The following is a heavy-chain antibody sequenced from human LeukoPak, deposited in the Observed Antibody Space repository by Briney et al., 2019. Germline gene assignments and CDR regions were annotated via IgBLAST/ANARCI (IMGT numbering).Heavy chain of an antibody. CDR2: IIPIFGTA. V-gene: IGHV1-69*06. Sequence: ASVKVSCKASGGTFSSYAISWVRQAPGQGLEWMGGIIPIFGTANYAQKFQGRVTITADKSTSTAYMELSSLRSEDTAVYYCARKRPPGDGMDVWGKGTTVTDSS. J-gene: IGHJ6*04. CDR1: GGTFSSYA. CDR3: ARKRPPGDGMDV.